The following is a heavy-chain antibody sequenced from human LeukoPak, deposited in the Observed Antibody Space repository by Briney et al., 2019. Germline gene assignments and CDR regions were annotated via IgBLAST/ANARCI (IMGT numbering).Heavy chain of an antibody. CDR3: AKDQAVLGNYYDSSGSLYYFDY. CDR1: GFTFSSYA. Sequence: GGSLRLSCAASGFTFSSYAMSWVRQAPGKGLEWVSAISGSGGSTYYAHSVKGRFTISRDNSKTTLYLQMNSMRAEDTAVYYCAKDQAVLGNYYDSSGSLYYFDYWGEGTLVTVSS. J-gene: IGHJ4*02. V-gene: IGHV3-23*01. D-gene: IGHD3-22*01. CDR2: ISGSGGST.